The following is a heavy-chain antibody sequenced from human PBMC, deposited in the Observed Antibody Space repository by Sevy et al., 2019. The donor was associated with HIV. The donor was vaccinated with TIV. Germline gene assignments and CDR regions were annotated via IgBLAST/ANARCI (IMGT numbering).Heavy chain of an antibody. J-gene: IGHJ4*02. CDR2: INWNDDK. CDR3: AHSCGYSDNDFNDY. V-gene: IGHV2-5*01. D-gene: IGHD5-12*01. CDR1: GFSLSTSGVG. Sequence: SGPTLVNPTQTLTLTCTFSGFSLSTSGVGVGWIRQPPGKALEWLAVINWNDDKRYSPSLKSRLTITKDTSKNQVVLTMTNMDPVHTATYYCAHSCGYSDNDFNDYWGQGTLVTVSS.